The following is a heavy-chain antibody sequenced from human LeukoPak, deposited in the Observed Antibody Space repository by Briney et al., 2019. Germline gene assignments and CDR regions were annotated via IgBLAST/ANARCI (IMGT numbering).Heavy chain of an antibody. CDR2: VYYSGST. CDR3: ARRIIVATIDY. CDR1: GGSISSSNYY. V-gene: IGHV4-39*01. J-gene: IGHJ4*02. Sequence: SETLSLTCTVSGGSISSSNYYWAWIRQPPGKGLEWIGSVYYSGSTYYNPSLKSRVTISVDTSKNQFSLKLSSGTAADTAVYYCARRIIVATIDYWGQGTLVTVSS. D-gene: IGHD5-12*01.